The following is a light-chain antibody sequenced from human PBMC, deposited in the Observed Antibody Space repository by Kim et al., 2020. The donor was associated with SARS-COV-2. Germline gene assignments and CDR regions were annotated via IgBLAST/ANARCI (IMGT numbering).Light chain of an antibody. CDR3: QTWDTCIRV. J-gene: IGLJ3*02. CDR1: SGHSSYA. Sequence: QPVLTQSPSASASLGASVKLTCTLSSGHSSYAIAWHQQQPEKGPRYLMKVNRDGSHTKGDGIPDRFSGSRSGAERYLTISSLQSEDEADYYCQTWDTCIRVFGGGTQLTVL. CDR2: VNRDGSH. V-gene: IGLV4-69*01.